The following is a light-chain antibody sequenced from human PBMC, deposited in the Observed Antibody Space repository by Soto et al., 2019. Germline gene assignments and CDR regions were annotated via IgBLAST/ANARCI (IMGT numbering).Light chain of an antibody. CDR3: ISYTTISTYV. J-gene: IGLJ1*01. V-gene: IGLV2-14*03. CDR1: NKEVGSYNY. CDR2: DVS. Sequence: QSALTQPASVSGSPGQSIAISCTGTNKEVGSYNYVSWYQHHPGKAPKVMIYDVSSRPSGVSNRFSGSKSGNTASLTISGLQAEDEADYYCISYTTISTYVFGTGTKVTVL.